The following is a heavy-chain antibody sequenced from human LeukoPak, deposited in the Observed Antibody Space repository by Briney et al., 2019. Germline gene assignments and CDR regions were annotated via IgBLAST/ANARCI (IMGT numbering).Heavy chain of an antibody. Sequence: GGSLRLSCAASGFTFSNYWMHWVRQAPGKGLVWVSRMNSDESTTTYADSVKGRFIISRDNAKNTLFLQMNSLRAEDTAVYYCARDGGFCTNGVCFFDYWGQGTLVTVSS. CDR3: ARDGGFCTNGVCFFDY. V-gene: IGHV3-74*01. CDR1: GFTFSNYW. J-gene: IGHJ4*02. D-gene: IGHD2-8*01. CDR2: MNSDESTT.